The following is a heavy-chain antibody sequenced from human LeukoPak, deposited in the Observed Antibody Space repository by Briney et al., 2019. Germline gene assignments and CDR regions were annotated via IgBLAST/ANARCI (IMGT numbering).Heavy chain of an antibody. CDR2: IYSGGST. V-gene: IGHV3-53*01. D-gene: IGHD1-26*01. J-gene: IGHJ5*02. CDR3: ARDPGMGIGWFDP. CDR1: GFTVSSNY. Sequence: GGSLRLSCAASGFTVSSNYMSWVRQAPGKGLEWVSLIYSGGSTYYADSVKGRFTISRDNSKNTLYLQMNNRRAEDTAMYYCARDPGMGIGWFDPWGQGTLVTVSS.